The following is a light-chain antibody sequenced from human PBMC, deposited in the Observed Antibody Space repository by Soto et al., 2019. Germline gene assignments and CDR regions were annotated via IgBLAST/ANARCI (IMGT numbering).Light chain of an antibody. CDR2: AAS. J-gene: IGKJ3*01. CDR1: QAISKY. Sequence: DIQMTQTPPSLSASVGDRVTITCRASQAISKYLVWYQQKPGKVPKLLIYAASTLQSGVPSRFSGSGSGTDFTLTISSLQPEDVATYYCQKYDSAPLFTFGPGTRVDVK. CDR3: QKYDSAPLFT. V-gene: IGKV1-27*01.